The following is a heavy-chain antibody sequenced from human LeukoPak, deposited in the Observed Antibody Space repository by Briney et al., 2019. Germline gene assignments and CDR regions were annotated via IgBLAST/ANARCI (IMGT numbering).Heavy chain of an antibody. Sequence: GGSLRLSCAASGFTFSSHWMSWVRQAPGKGPEWVANIKQDGTEIYYVDSVKGRFTISRDNAKNSLYLQMNSLRDEDTAVYYCARDKVVGATFFDHWGQGTLVTVSS. CDR1: GFTFSSHW. CDR3: ARDKVVGATFFDH. J-gene: IGHJ4*02. CDR2: IKQDGTEI. V-gene: IGHV3-7*01. D-gene: IGHD1-26*01.